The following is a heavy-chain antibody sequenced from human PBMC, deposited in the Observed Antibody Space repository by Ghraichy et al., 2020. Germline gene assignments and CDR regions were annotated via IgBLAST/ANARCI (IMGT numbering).Heavy chain of an antibody. Sequence: SETLSLTCTVSGDSIGSVSSYWGWIRQPPNKGLEWIGSMYYSGSTYWNSSLESRVTISVDMSRNQFSLKLSSVTAADTAVYYCARHRWYCGSGSCYADYFDYWGQGTLVIVSS. J-gene: IGHJ4*02. CDR2: MYYSGST. V-gene: IGHV4-39*01. CDR1: GDSIGSVSSY. CDR3: ARHRWYCGSGSCYADYFDY. D-gene: IGHD2-15*01.